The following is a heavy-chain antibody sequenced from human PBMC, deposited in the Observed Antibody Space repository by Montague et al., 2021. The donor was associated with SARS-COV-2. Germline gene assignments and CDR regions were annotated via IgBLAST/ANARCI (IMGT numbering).Heavy chain of an antibody. CDR3: TRRVEGAFQY. CDR2: IYSDGTEK. J-gene: IGHJ4*02. V-gene: IGHV3-7*03. D-gene: IGHD3-3*01. CDR1: GFDMRPFS. Sequence: SLRLSCATSGFDMRPFSMSWVRQAPGKGPEWVATIYSDGTEKYVDSVRGRFSISRDNDKKSLFLQMNSLRIEGTTLYYCTRRVEGAFQYWGQGSLVTVAS.